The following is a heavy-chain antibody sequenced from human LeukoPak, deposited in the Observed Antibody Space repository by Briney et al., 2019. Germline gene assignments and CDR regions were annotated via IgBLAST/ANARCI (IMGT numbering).Heavy chain of an antibody. V-gene: IGHV4-59*01. J-gene: IGHJ4*02. Sequence: SETLSLTCTVSGGSISSYYWAWMRQPPGKGLEYIAYIYYSGSTNYNPSLKSRVSMSGDASKNQFSLKLSSVTAADTAVYYCARERPISRDFDYWGQGILVTVSS. CDR3: ARERPISRDFDY. CDR1: GGSISSYY. CDR2: IYYSGST.